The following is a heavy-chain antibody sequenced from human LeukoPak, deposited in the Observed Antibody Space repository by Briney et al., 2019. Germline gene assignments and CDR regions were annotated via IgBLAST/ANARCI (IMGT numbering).Heavy chain of an antibody. CDR3: AKDLIVVVVAARSDAFDI. CDR2: ISGSGGST. Sequence: GGSLRLSCAASGFTFSSYAMSWVRQAPGKGLEWVSAISGSGGSTYYADSVKGRFTISRDNSKNTLYLQMNSLRAEDTAVYYCAKDLIVVVVAARSDAFDIWGQGTMVTVSS. D-gene: IGHD2-15*01. CDR1: GFTFSSYA. V-gene: IGHV3-23*01. J-gene: IGHJ3*02.